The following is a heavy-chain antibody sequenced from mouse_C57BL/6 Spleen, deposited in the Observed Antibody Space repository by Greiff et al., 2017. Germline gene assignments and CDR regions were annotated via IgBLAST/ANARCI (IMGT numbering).Heavy chain of an antibody. CDR2: IYPGSGST. Sequence: QVQLQQPGAELVKPGASVKMSCKASGYTFTSYWITWVKQSPGHGLEWIGDIYPGSGSTNYNEKFKSKATLTVDKTSNTVYMQLSRLKSEDSAVYYCARDVSAMDYWGQGTSVTVSS. CDR1: GYTFTSYW. CDR3: ARDVSAMDY. V-gene: IGHV1-55*01. J-gene: IGHJ4*01.